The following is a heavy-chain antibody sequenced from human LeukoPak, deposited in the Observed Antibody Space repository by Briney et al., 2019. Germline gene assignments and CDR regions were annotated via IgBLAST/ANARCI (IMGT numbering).Heavy chain of an antibody. CDR2: INTNTGIP. D-gene: IGHD2/OR15-2a*01. CDR3: ARGEYFDP. J-gene: IGHJ5*02. V-gene: IGHV7-4-1*02. CDR1: GYTFTTDA. Sequence: GASVKLSCKASGYTFTTDAMNWVRQAPGQGLEWMGWINTNTGIPTYAQGFTGRFVFSLDTSVTTAYLQISSLKAEDTAVYYCARGEYFDPWAREPWSPSPQ.